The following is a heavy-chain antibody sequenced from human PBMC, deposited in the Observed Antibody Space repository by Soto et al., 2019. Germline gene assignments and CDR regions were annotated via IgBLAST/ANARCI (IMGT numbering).Heavy chain of an antibody. CDR2: IYYSGST. CDR1: GGSVSSGSYY. J-gene: IGHJ6*02. CDR3: TASFKVGIAGRVYYGMDV. V-gene: IGHV4-61*01. Sequence: QVQLQESGPGLVKPSETLSLTCTVSGGSVSSGSYYWSWIRQPPGKGLEWIGYIYYSGSTNYNPSLKSRVTISVDTSKNQFYLKLSSVTAADTAVYYGTASFKVGIAGRVYYGMDVWGQGTTVTVSS. D-gene: IGHD2-21*01.